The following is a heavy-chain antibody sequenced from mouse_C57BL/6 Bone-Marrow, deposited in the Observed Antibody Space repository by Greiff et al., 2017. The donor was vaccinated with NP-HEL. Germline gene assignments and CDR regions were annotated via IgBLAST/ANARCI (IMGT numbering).Heavy chain of an antibody. V-gene: IGHV1-7*01. J-gene: IGHJ2*01. CDR1: GYTFTSYR. Sequence: QVQLQQSGAELAKPGASVKLSCKASGYTFTSYRMHWVKQRPGQGLEWIGYINPSSGYTKYNQKFKDKATLTADKSSSTAYMQLSSLTYEDSAVYYCARDPFITTVVVDYWGQGTTLTVSS. D-gene: IGHD1-1*01. CDR3: ARDPFITTVVVDY. CDR2: INPSSGYT.